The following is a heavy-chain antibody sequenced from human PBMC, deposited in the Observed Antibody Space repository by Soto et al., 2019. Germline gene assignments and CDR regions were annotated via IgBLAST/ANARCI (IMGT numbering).Heavy chain of an antibody. CDR2: INAGNGNT. Sequence: QVQLVQSGAEEKKPGASVKVSCKASGYTFTSYAMHWVRQAPGQRLEWMGWINAGNGNTKYSQKFQGRVTITRDTSASTTYMELSSLRSEDTAVYYCARGVTLPTPLDYWGQGTLVTVSS. CDR3: ARGVTLPTPLDY. CDR1: GYTFTSYA. D-gene: IGHD2-8*01. J-gene: IGHJ4*02. V-gene: IGHV1-3*05.